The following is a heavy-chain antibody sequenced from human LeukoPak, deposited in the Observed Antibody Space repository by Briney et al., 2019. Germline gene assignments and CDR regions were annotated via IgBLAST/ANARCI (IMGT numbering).Heavy chain of an antibody. CDR1: GYTFTSYW. V-gene: IGHV5-51*01. CDR2: IYPVDSNT. Sequence: GESLKISCKGSGYTFTSYWRGGGRQMPGKGLGGVGIIYPVDSNTRYSPSFQGQVPISADKSISFAYLPWSSLQASDTAMYYCARKGSGSWGAPDAFAIWGQGTMVTVYS. D-gene: IGHD3-10*01. J-gene: IGHJ3*02. CDR3: ARKGSGSWGAPDAFAI.